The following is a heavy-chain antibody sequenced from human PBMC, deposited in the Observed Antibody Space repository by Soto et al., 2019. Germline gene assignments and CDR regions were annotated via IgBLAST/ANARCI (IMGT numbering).Heavy chain of an antibody. J-gene: IGHJ1*01. CDR1: GFTFSSYS. CDR3: ARDLGSSWYPEYFQH. CDR2: ISSSSSTI. V-gene: IGHV3-48*01. D-gene: IGHD6-13*01. Sequence: GGSLRLACAAAGFTFSSYSMNWVRQAPGKGLEWVSYISSSSSTIYYADSVKGRFTISRDNAKNSLYLQMNSLRAEDTAVYYCARDLGSSWYPEYFQHWGQGTLVTVSS.